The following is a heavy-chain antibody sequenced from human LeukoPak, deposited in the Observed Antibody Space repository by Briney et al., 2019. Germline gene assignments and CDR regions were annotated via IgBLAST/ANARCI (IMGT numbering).Heavy chain of an antibody. CDR1: GGSICISNSNW. CDR2: IYHSGST. Sequence: SETLSLTCAVSGGSICISNSNWWSWVRQPPGKGLEWIGEIYHSGSTNYNPSLKSRVTISVDKTKNQFSLKLSSVTAADTAVYYCARDLHGGNSFTSDWYFDLWGRGTLVTVSS. V-gene: IGHV4-4*02. J-gene: IGHJ2*01. D-gene: IGHD4-23*01. CDR3: ARDLHGGNSFTSDWYFDL.